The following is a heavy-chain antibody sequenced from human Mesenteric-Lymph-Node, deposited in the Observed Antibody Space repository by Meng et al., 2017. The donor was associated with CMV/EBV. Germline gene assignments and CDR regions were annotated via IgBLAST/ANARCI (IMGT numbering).Heavy chain of an antibody. CDR2: ISPDGGAI. J-gene: IGHJ6*02. D-gene: IGHD5-18*01. CDR1: GFTFSSYS. CDR3: AKDLGEQPVDTDYYYYGMDV. Sequence: GESLKISCAASGFTFSSYSMNWVRQAPGQGLEWVSYISPDGGAIYYADSVRGRFTVSRDNAKNSLDLQMSSLRAEDTAVYYCAKDLGEQPVDTDYYYYGMDVWGQGTTVTVSS. V-gene: IGHV3-48*04.